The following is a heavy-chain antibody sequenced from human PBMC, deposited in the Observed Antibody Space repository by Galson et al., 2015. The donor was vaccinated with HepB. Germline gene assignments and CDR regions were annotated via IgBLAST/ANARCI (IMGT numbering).Heavy chain of an antibody. CDR1: GFTFSSYG. CDR3: ARELIAASYYFDY. CDR2: IWYDGSNK. Sequence: SLRLSCAASGFTFSSYGMHWVRQAPGKGLEWVAVIWYDGSNKYYADSVKGRFTISRDNSKNTLYLQMNSLRAEDTAVYYCARELIAASYYFDYWGQGTLVTVSS. V-gene: IGHV3-33*01. D-gene: IGHD6-13*01. J-gene: IGHJ4*02.